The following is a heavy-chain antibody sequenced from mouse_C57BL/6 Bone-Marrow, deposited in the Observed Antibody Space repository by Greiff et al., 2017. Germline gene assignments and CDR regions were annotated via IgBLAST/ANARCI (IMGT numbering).Heavy chain of an antibody. V-gene: IGHV1-63*01. D-gene: IGHD1-1*01. CDR3: ARYYYGFAY. CDR2: IYPGGGYT. J-gene: IGHJ3*01. CDR1: GYTFTNYW. Sequence: QVQLQQSGAELVRPGTSVKMSCKASGYTFTNYWIRWAKQRPGQGLEWIGEIYPGGGYTNYNEKFKGKATLTADKSSSTAYMQFSSLTSEDSAIYYCARYYYGFAYWGQGTLVTVSA.